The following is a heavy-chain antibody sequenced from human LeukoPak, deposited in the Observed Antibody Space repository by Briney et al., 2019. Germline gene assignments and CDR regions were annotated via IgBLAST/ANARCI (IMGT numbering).Heavy chain of an antibody. CDR1: GGSISSSSYY. CDR2: IYYSGST. D-gene: IGHD6-25*01. Sequence: SETLSLTCTVSGGSISSSSYYWGWIRHPPGKGLEWIGSIYYSGSTYYNPSLKSLVTISVDTSKNQFSLKLRSVAAADAAVCYCARPQGGPGAIWRGWFDPWGQGTLVTVSS. V-gene: IGHV4-39*01. J-gene: IGHJ5*02. CDR3: ARPQGGPGAIWRGWFDP.